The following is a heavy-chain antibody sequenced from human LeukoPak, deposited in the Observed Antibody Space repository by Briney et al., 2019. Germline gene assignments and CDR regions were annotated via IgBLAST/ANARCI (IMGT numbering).Heavy chain of an antibody. CDR2: ISSSGRTT. Sequence: GGSLRLSCAASRFTFNNYAMTWVRQAPGKGLKWVSSISSSGRTTYYADSVKGRFTISRDSSGNTLYLQMNSLKTEDTAVYYCTTDPASYNWIAYYYYYMDVWGKGTTVTVSS. D-gene: IGHD1-1*01. J-gene: IGHJ6*03. CDR3: TTDPASYNWIAYYYYYMDV. V-gene: IGHV3-23*01. CDR1: RFTFNNYA.